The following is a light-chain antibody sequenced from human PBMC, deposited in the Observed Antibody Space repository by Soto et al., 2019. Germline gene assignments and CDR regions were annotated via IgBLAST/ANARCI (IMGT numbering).Light chain of an antibody. CDR1: SSNLGAGYD. CDR3: QAYDYSLTASV. J-gene: IGLJ3*02. V-gene: IGLV1-40*01. Sequence: QAVVTQPPSVSWAPGQRVTLSCTGTSSNLGAGYDVHWYQQLPGAAPKLVIFGNRNRPSGVPERFSGSKSGTSASLAITGLQAEDEADYYCQAYDYSLTASVFGGGTKLTVL. CDR2: GNR.